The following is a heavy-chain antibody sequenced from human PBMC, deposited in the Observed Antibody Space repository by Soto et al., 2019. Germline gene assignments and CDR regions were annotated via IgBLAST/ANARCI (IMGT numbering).Heavy chain of an antibody. CDR1: GYTFISSD. Sequence: ASVKVSCKASGYTFISSDITWVRQAPGQGLEWMGWISAYNGNTNVPQNLQGRVILTTDTSTDTAYMELRSLRSDDTAMYYCARVRSPGHRLYNWFDPWGQGTPVTVPS. J-gene: IGHJ5*02. CDR3: ARVRSPGHRLYNWFDP. CDR2: ISAYNGNT. V-gene: IGHV1-18*04.